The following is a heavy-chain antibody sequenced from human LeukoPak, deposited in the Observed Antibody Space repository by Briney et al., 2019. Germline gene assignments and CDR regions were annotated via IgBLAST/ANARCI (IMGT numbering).Heavy chain of an antibody. Sequence: ASVKVSCKASGYTFTSYYMHWVRQAPGQGLEWMGWINPDSGDTKYAQKFQGRVTMTRDTSINTAFMELSSLIFDDTAVYYCARDQGSSGWSDFDYWGQGTLVTVSS. J-gene: IGHJ4*02. CDR2: INPDSGDT. CDR1: GYTFTSYY. CDR3: ARDQGSSGWSDFDY. V-gene: IGHV1-2*02. D-gene: IGHD6-19*01.